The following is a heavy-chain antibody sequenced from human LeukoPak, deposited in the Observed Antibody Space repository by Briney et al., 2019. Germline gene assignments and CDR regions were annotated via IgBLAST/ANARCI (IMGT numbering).Heavy chain of an antibody. CDR1: GGSISSSSYF. Sequence: SETLSLTCTVSGGSISSSSYFWVWIRQPPGKGLEWIGSIYFSGSNYNNPSLKSRVTISVDTSKNQFSLKLSSVTAADTALYYCATNYYGSGGYSHFDYWGQGALVAVSS. D-gene: IGHD3-22*01. CDR3: ATNYYGSGGYSHFDY. V-gene: IGHV4-39*01. CDR2: IYFSGSN. J-gene: IGHJ4*02.